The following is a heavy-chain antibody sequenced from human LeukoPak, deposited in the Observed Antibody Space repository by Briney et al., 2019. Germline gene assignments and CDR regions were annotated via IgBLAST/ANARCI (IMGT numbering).Heavy chain of an antibody. CDR1: GYTFTSYG. J-gene: IGHJ5*02. CDR3: ARLDCSSTSCYVHWFDP. D-gene: IGHD2-2*01. CDR2: ISAYNGNA. V-gene: IGHV1-18*01. Sequence: ASVKVSCKASGYTFTSYGISWVRQAPGQGLEWMGWISAYNGNANYAQKLQGRVTMTTDTSTSTAYMELRSLRSEDTAVYYCARLDCSSTSCYVHWFDPWGQGTLVTVSS.